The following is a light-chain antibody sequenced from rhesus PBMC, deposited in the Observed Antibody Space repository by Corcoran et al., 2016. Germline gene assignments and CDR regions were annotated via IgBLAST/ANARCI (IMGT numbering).Light chain of an antibody. CDR2: GAS. CDR3: LQSSYWPRT. V-gene: IGKV3-24*04. J-gene: IGKJ1*01. Sequence: ETVVTQSPATLALSPGERATLSCRASQRVGSYLAWYQQKPGQAPRHLLYGASSRATGIPDRFSGSGSGTDFTLTISSLEPEDVGVYFCLQSSYWPRTFGQGTKVEIK. CDR1: QRVGSY.